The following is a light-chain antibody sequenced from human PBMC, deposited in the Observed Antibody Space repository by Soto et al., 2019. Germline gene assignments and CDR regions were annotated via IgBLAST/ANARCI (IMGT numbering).Light chain of an antibody. CDR3: QQYSNSLPWT. CDR2: GTS. CDR1: QRLGTKF. J-gene: IGKJ1*01. V-gene: IGKV3-20*01. Sequence: EIVLTQSPDTLSLSPGDLATLSCRASQRLGTKFLAWYQQKAGQAPRHLIYGTSTRATGIPDRFSGSGSGTDFTLTISRLEPEDFAVYYCQQYSNSLPWTFGRGTKVEIK.